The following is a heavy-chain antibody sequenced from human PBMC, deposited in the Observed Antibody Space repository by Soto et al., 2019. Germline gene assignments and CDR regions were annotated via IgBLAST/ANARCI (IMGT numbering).Heavy chain of an antibody. CDR3: ARVPSYCSGGSCYYYYGMDV. D-gene: IGHD2-15*01. CDR2: ISAYNGNT. J-gene: IGHJ6*02. CDR1: GYTFTSYG. V-gene: IGHV1-18*04. Sequence: ASVKVSCKASGYTFTSYGISWLRQAPGQGLEWMGWISAYNGNTNYAQKLQGRVTMTTDTSTSTAYMELRSLRSDDTAVYYCARVPSYCSGGSCYYYYGMDVWGQGTTVTVSS.